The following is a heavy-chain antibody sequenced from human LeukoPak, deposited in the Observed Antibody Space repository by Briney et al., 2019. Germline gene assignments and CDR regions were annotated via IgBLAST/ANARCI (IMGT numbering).Heavy chain of an antibody. Sequence: GGSLRLSCAASGFSFEDYGMTWVRQGPGKGLEGVAGINWSGASIDYADSVKGRFTISRDNARNTLHLQMSSLSAEDTAFYYCAREVCSGGSCSLLNWGQGALLTVSS. V-gene: IGHV3-20*04. D-gene: IGHD2-15*01. CDR2: INWSGASI. CDR1: GFSFEDYG. J-gene: IGHJ4*02. CDR3: AREVCSGGSCSLLN.